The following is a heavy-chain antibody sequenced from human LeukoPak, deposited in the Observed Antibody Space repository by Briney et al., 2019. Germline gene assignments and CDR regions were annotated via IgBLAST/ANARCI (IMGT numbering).Heavy chain of an antibody. J-gene: IGHJ4*02. CDR2: IDYSGGNT. Sequence: GGSLRLSCAASGFTFNNYVMSWVRQAPGKGLEWVSGIDYSGGNTNYADSVLGRFTVSRDNSKNTLYLQMNSLRAEDTAVYYCVATRVCGGVLLRPNCLYFENWGQGTLVTVSS. V-gene: IGHV3-23*01. D-gene: IGHD3-10*01. CDR3: VATRVCGGVLLRPNCLYFEN. CDR1: GFTFNNYV.